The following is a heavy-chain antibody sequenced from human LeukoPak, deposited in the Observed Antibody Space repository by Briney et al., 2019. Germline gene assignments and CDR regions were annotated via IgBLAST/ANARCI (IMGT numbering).Heavy chain of an antibody. CDR1: GGSISSSSYY. Sequence: SETLSLTCTVSGGSISSSSYYWSWIRQPPGKGLEWIGEINHSGSTNYNPSLKSRVTISVDTSKNQFSLKLSSVTAADTAVYYCASLPSATSSGNPSDDAFDIWGQGTMVTVSS. D-gene: IGHD3-22*01. CDR3: ASLPSATSSGNPSDDAFDI. CDR2: INHSGST. V-gene: IGHV4-39*07. J-gene: IGHJ3*02.